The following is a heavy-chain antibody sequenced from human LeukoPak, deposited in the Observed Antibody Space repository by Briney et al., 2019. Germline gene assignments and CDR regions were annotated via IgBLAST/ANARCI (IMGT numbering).Heavy chain of an antibody. CDR2: ISSSGSTI. CDR3: ARSRWLQLDFDY. V-gene: IGHV3-48*03. D-gene: IGHD5-24*01. CDR1: GFTFSSYE. Sequence: VGSLRLYCAASGFTFSSYEMNWVREAPGKGLEWVSYISSSGSTIYYADSVKGRFTISRDNAKNSLYLQMNSLRAEDTAVYYCARSRWLQLDFDYWGQGTLVTVSS. J-gene: IGHJ4*02.